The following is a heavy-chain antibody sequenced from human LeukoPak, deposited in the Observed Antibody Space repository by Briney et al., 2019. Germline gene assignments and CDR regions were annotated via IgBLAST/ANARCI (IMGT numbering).Heavy chain of an antibody. D-gene: IGHD6-13*01. CDR2: ISYDGSNK. V-gene: IGHV3-30-3*01. CDR1: GFTFSSYA. CDR3: AIRTALYTTSWSNFDY. J-gene: IGHJ4*02. Sequence: GGSLRLSCAASGFTFSSYAMHWVRQAPGKGLEWVAVISYDGSNKYYADSVKGRFTISRDNSKNTLYVQMNSLRAEDTAVYYCAIRTALYTTSWSNFDYWGQGTLVTVSS.